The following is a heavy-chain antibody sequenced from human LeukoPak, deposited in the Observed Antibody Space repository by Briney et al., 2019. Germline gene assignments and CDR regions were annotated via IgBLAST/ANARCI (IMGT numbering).Heavy chain of an antibody. CDR1: GFTFSIFG. CDR2: ISFDGSNK. D-gene: IGHD2-2*01. J-gene: IGHJ4*02. V-gene: IGHV3-30*03. CDR3: ARDRCSSTSCYVTY. Sequence: SGGSLRLSCAASGFTFSIFGMHWVRQAPGKGLEWVAVISFDGSNKYYEDSVKGRFTISRDNSKNTLYLQMNSLRAEDTAVYYCARDRCSSTSCYVTYWGQGTLVTVSS.